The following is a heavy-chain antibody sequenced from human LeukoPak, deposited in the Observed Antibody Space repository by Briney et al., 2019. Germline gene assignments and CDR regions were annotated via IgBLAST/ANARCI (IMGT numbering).Heavy chain of an antibody. CDR2: IYYSGST. CDR3: ASNLGPVEWLLFGNYFDY. Sequence: SETLSLTCTVSGGSISSSSYYWGWIRQPPGKGLEWIGSIYYSGSTYYNPSLKSRVTISVDTSKNQFSLKLSSVTAADTAVYYCASNLGPVEWLLFGNYFDYWGQGTLVTVSS. V-gene: IGHV4-39*01. D-gene: IGHD3-3*01. CDR1: GGSISSSSYY. J-gene: IGHJ4*02.